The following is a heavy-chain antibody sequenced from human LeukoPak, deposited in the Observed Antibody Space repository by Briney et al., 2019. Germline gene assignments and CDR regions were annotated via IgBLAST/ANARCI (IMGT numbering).Heavy chain of an antibody. V-gene: IGHV1-18*01. CDR1: GYTFTSYG. CDR2: INTYNGHT. J-gene: IGHJ1*01. Sequence: ASVKVSCNTSGYTFTSYGISWVRQAPGQGLEYMGWINTYNGHTNYAQKLQGRVTVTTDTSTSTAYLERRSLRSDDTAVYYCARDGPRGYFQHWGQGTLITVSS. D-gene: IGHD1-14*01. CDR3: ARDGPRGYFQH.